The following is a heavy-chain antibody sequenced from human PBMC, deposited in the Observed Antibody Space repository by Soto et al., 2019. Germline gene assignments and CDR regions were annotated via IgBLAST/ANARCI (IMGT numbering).Heavy chain of an antibody. CDR3: ARDNTVTAHFDY. CDR2: IWYDGSNK. CDR1: GFTFSSYG. V-gene: IGHV3-33*01. J-gene: IGHJ4*02. D-gene: IGHD2-21*02. Sequence: GSLRLSCAASGFTFSSYGMHWVRQAPGKGLEWVAVIWYDGSNKYYADSVKGRFTISRDNSKNTLYLQMNSLRAEDTAVYYCARDNTVTAHFDYWGQGTLVTVSS.